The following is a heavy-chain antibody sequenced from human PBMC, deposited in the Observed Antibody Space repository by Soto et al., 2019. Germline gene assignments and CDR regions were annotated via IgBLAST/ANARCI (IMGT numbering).Heavy chain of an antibody. J-gene: IGHJ6*02. CDR3: ARAAVGATTNYYYYYGMDV. Sequence: VQLLESGGGLVQPGGSLRLSCAASGFTFSNYAMSWVRQAPGKGLEWVSGIGGGGDDTYYADSVKGRFIISRENAKNSLYLQMNSLRAGDTAVYYCARAAVGATTNYYYYYGMDVWGQGTTVTVSS. V-gene: IGHV3-23*01. CDR2: IGGGGDDT. D-gene: IGHD1-26*01. CDR1: GFTFSNYA.